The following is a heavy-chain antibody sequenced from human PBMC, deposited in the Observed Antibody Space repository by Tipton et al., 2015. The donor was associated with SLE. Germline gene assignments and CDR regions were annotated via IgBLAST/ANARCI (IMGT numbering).Heavy chain of an antibody. Sequence: TLSLTCTVSGGSIRSYYWRWIRQPPRKGLEWIGYIYYSGSTNYNPSLKSRVTISVDTSKNHVSLKLSSVTAADTAVYYCARSDAAIAVAGQAFDIWGQGTMVAVSS. CDR2: IYYSGST. CDR3: ARSDAAIAVAGQAFDI. CDR1: GGSIRSYY. V-gene: IGHV4-59*07. J-gene: IGHJ3*02. D-gene: IGHD6-19*01.